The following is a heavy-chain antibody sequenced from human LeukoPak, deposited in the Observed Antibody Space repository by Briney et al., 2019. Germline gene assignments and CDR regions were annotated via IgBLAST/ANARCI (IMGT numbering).Heavy chain of an antibody. D-gene: IGHD2-21*01. J-gene: IGHJ4*02. CDR1: GYTFTGYY. V-gene: IGHV1-2*02. Sequence: ASVKVSCKASGYTFTGYYMHWVRQAPGQGLEWMVWINPNSGGTNYAQKFQGRVTMTRDTSISTAYMELSRLRSDDTAVYYCARGPIRPPVVVVAIYDYWGQGTLATVSS. CDR2: INPNSGGT. CDR3: ARGPIRPPVVVVAIYDY.